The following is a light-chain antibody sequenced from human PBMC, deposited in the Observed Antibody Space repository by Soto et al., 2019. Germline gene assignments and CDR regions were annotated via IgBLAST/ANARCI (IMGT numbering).Light chain of an antibody. CDR3: NSYTTSNTFG. V-gene: IGLV2-14*03. CDR1: SSDIGAHNF. CDR2: EVI. Sequence: QSALTQPASVSGSPGQAITVSCSGTSSDIGAHNFVSWYQQHPGKAPKLSIYEVINRPSGVSDRFSGSKSGNTASLTISGLQSEDEADYYCNSYTTSNTFGFGSGTKVTVL. J-gene: IGLJ6*01.